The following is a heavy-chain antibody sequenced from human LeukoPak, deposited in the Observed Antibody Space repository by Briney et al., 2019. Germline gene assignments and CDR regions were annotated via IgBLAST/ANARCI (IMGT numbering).Heavy chain of an antibody. CDR2: INPDSGGT. CDR1: GYTFTDYY. V-gene: IGHV1-2*02. D-gene: IGHD4-23*01. Sequence: ASVKVSCKASGYTFTDYYMHWVRQAPGQGLEWMGWINPDSGGTNYAQNFQGRVTMTRDTSISTAYVELSRLRSDDTAVYYCARPFIETPSLGALDYWGQGTLVTVSS. CDR3: ARPFIETPSLGALDY. J-gene: IGHJ4*02.